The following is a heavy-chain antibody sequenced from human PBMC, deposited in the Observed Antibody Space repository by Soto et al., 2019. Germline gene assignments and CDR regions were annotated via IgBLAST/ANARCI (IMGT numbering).Heavy chain of an antibody. CDR1: GFTFGDYT. CDR3: ARDVASYDYGDFYGMDV. Sequence: SGGSLRLSCTASGFTFGDYTMAWFRQAPGGGLEWVSFIRSKAYGGTTEYVASVKGRFTISRDDSKSIAYLQMNRLQSEDTAVYYCARDVASYDYGDFYGMDVWGQGTTVT. CDR2: IRSKAYGGTT. V-gene: IGHV3-49*03. D-gene: IGHD4-17*01. J-gene: IGHJ6*02.